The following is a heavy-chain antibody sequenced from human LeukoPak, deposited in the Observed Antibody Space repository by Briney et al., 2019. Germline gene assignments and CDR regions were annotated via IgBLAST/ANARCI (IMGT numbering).Heavy chain of an antibody. D-gene: IGHD3-10*01. CDR2: INPNSGGT. CDR1: GYTFTDYY. V-gene: IGHV1-2*02. Sequence: ASVKVSCKASGYTFTDYYMHWVRQAPGQGLEWMGWINPNSGGTNYAQKFQGRVTMTRDTSSSTAYMELSRLRSDDTAVYYCARGSTLRGDSPFYFDSWGQGTLVTVSS. J-gene: IGHJ4*02. CDR3: ARGSTLRGDSPFYFDS.